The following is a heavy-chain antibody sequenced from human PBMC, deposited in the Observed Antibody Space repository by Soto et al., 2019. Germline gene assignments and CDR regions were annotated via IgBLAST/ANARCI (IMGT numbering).Heavy chain of an antibody. CDR2: IYYSGST. CDR1: GGSISSYY. J-gene: IGHJ4*02. D-gene: IGHD3-10*01. Sequence: QVQLQESGPGLVKPSETLSLTCTVSGGSISSYYWSWIRQPPGKGLEWIGYIYYSGSTNYNPSLKSRLTXXVXTXXNPFPLKLNPMTAADTAVYYCAIHNYGSGSTYFDYWGQGTLVTVSS. V-gene: IGHV4-59*08. CDR3: AIHNYGSGSTYFDY.